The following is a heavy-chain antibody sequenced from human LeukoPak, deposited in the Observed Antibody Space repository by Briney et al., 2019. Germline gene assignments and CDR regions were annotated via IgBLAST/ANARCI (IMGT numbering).Heavy chain of an antibody. CDR3: ACFISGTLGY. D-gene: IGHD3-10*01. J-gene: IGHJ4*02. CDR1: GFTFSSSW. CDR2: ITSDGSST. V-gene: IGHV3-74*01. Sequence: GGSLRLSCATSGFTFSSSWMHWVRQAPGEGLVWVSLITSDGSSTNYADSVKGRFSISRDNTKNTLYLQMNSLRAEDTAVYYCACFISGTLGYWGQGTLVTVSS.